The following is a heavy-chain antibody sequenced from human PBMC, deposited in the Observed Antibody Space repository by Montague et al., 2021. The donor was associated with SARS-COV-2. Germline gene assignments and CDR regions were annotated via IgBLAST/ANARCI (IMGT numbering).Heavy chain of an antibody. Sequence: SETLSLTCTVSGGSISSSCYYWICIRQPAGKGLMWVISIYYSAISNYNPSRKSPVTISVDTSKNQFSLKLSSVTAADTAVYYCARDLPRYLGSGSYCGMDVWGQGTTVTVSS. J-gene: IGHJ6*02. V-gene: IGHV4-39*07. CDR1: GGSISSSCYY. D-gene: IGHD3-10*01. CDR3: ARDLPRYLGSGSYCGMDV. CDR2: IYYSAIS.